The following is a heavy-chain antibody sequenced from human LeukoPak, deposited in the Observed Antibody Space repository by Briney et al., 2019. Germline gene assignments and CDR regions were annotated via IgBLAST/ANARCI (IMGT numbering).Heavy chain of an antibody. V-gene: IGHV3-20*04. CDR3: ATISSSWSEGLYFQH. CDR2: INWNGGST. D-gene: IGHD6-13*01. CDR1: GFTFDDYG. Sequence: PGGSLRLSCAASGFTFDDYGMSWVRQAPGKGLEWVSGINWNGGSTGYADSVKGRFTISRDNAKNSLYLQMNSLRAEDTAVYYCATISSSWSEGLYFQHWGQGTLVTVSS. J-gene: IGHJ1*01.